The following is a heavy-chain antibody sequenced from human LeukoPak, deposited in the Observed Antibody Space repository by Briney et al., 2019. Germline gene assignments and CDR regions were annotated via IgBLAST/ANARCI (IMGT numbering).Heavy chain of an antibody. CDR2: IIPIFGTA. J-gene: IGHJ4*02. D-gene: IGHD3-16*02. V-gene: IGHV1-69*05. CDR3: ARVPYDYVWGSYRLGPLWY. CDR1: GGTFSSYA. Sequence: GASAKVSCKASGGTFSSYAISWVRQAPGQGLEWMGRIIPIFGTANYAQKFQGRVTITTDESTSTAYMELSSLRSEDTAVYYCARVPYDYVWGSYRLGPLWYWGQGTLVTVSS.